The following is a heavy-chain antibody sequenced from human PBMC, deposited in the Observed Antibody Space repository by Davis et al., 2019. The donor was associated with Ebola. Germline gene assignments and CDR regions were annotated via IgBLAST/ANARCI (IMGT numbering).Heavy chain of an antibody. V-gene: IGHV3-30-3*01. J-gene: IGHJ6*02. D-gene: IGHD5-18*01. Sequence: GESLKISCAASGFTFSSYAMHWVRQAPGKGLEWVAVISYDGSNKYYADSVKGRFTISRDNSKNTLYLQMNSLRAEDTAVYYCARDRGIQLWLEDYYGMDVWGQGTTVTVSS. CDR3: ARDRGIQLWLEDYYGMDV. CDR2: ISYDGSNK. CDR1: GFTFSSYA.